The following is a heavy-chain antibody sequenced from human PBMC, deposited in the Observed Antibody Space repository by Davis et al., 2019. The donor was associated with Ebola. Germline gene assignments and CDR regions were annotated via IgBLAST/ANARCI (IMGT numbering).Heavy chain of an antibody. D-gene: IGHD6-13*01. Sequence: SLKLSCAASGFTFNDYAMHWVRQAPGKGLAWVSGISWNSGSIGYADSVKGRFTISRDNAKNSLYLQMNSLRAEDTALYYCAQAYSSSWYGAFDYWGQGTLVTVSS. CDR2: ISWNSGSI. V-gene: IGHV3-9*01. J-gene: IGHJ4*02. CDR1: GFTFNDYA. CDR3: AQAYSSSWYGAFDY.